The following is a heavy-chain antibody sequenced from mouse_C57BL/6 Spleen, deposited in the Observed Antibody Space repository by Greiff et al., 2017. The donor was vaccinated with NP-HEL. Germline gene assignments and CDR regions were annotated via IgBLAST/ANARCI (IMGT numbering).Heavy chain of an antibody. CDR2: INPNYGTT. D-gene: IGHD2-3*01. J-gene: IGHJ1*03. Sequence: EVQLQQSGPELVKPGASVKISCKASGYSFTDYNMNWVKQSNGKSLEWIGVINPNYGTTSYNQKFKGKATMTVDQSSSTAYMQLNSLTSEDSAVYDCARGDGSSYWYFDVWGTGTTVTVSS. CDR1: GYSFTDYN. V-gene: IGHV1-39*01. CDR3: ARGDGSSYWYFDV.